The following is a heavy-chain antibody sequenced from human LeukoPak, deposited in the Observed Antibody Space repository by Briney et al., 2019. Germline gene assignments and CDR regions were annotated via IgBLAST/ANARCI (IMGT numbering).Heavy chain of an antibody. Sequence: GGSLRLSCAASGFTFSSYSMSWVRQAPGKGLEWVSYISSSSSTIYYADSVKGRFTISRDNAKNSLYLQMNSLRAEDTAVYYCARGYDYDYDYWGQGTLVTVSS. J-gene: IGHJ4*02. D-gene: IGHD3-16*01. V-gene: IGHV3-48*04. CDR1: GFTFSSYS. CDR2: ISSSSSTI. CDR3: ARGYDYDYDY.